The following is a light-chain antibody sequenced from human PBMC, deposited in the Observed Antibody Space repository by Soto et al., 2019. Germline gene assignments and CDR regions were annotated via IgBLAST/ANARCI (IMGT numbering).Light chain of an antibody. CDR2: EVS. J-gene: IGLJ3*02. V-gene: IGLV2-14*01. CDR1: TSDVGGYNF. CDR3: CSYTASSTPWV. Sequence: QSVLTQPASVSGSPGQSITISCTGTTSDVGGYNFVSWYQHHPGKAPKLMIYEVSNRPSGVSNRFSGSKSGSTASLTISGLQPEDEADYYCCSYTASSTPWVLGGGTKLTVL.